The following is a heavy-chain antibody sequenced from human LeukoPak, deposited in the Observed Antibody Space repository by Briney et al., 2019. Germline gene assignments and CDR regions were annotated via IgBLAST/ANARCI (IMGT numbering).Heavy chain of an antibody. CDR3: ARADYVWGSYRLFDY. CDR1: GFTFSS. Sequence: GGSLRLSCAASGFTFSSMNWVRQAPGKGVEWVSSISSSSSYIYYADSVKGRFTISRDNAKNSLYLQMNSLRAEDTAVYYCARADYVWGSYRLFDYWGQGTLVTVSS. D-gene: IGHD3-16*02. V-gene: IGHV3-21*01. CDR2: ISSSSSYI. J-gene: IGHJ4*02.